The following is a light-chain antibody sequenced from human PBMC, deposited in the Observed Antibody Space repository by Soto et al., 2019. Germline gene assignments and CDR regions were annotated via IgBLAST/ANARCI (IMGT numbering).Light chain of an antibody. CDR2: DVS. CDR1: SSDVGGYNY. Sequence: QSALTQPASVSGSPGQSITISCTGTSSDVGGYNYVSWYQQHPGKAPKLLIFDVSNRPSGVSNRFSGSKSGNTASLTISGLQAEDEADYFCNSYTSSSTLVFGGGPKLTVL. J-gene: IGLJ2*01. V-gene: IGLV2-14*03. CDR3: NSYTSSSTLV.